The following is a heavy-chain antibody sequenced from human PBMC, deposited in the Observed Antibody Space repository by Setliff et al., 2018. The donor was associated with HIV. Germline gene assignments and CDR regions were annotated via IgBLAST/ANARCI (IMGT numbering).Heavy chain of an antibody. V-gene: IGHV1-69-2*01. CDR3: VIVPLYENVYDNIWGSYRPLDY. CDR2: VDTDDGET. D-gene: IGHD3-16*02. J-gene: IGHJ4*02. Sequence: GASVKVSCKASEYTFVDYYMHWVQQDPGKGLEWMGRVDTDDGETIYAEKFQDRLTITADASTDTTYMELSSLRSEDTAVYYCVIVPLYENVYDNIWGSYRPLDYWGQGTLVTVSS. CDR1: EYTFVDYY.